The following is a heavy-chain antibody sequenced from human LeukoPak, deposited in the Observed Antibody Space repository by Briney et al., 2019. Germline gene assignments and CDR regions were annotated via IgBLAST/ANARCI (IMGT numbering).Heavy chain of an antibody. Sequence: PSETLSLTCAVYGGSFSGYYWSWIRQHPGKGLEWIGYIYYSGSTYYNPSLKSRVTISVDTSKNQFSLKLSSVTAADTAVYHCARDSLLTGARGAFDIRGQGTMVTVSS. CDR1: GGSFSGYY. J-gene: IGHJ3*02. D-gene: IGHD7-27*01. CDR2: IYYSGST. V-gene: IGHV4-31*11. CDR3: ARDSLLTGARGAFDI.